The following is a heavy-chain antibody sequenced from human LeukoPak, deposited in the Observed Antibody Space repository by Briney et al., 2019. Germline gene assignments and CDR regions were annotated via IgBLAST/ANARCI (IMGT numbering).Heavy chain of an antibody. J-gene: IGHJ4*02. CDR1: GFTFSSSV. V-gene: IGHV3-23*01. D-gene: IGHD6-6*01. CDR2: IGGNSVFT. CDR3: AKGSAAARPYYFDY. Sequence: GRSLRLSCAASGFTFSSSVMSWVRQAPGKGLEWVSAIGGNSVFTYYADSVKDRFTISRDNSENTLYLQLNSLRAEDTAVYFCAKGSAAARPYYFDYWGQGTLVTVSS.